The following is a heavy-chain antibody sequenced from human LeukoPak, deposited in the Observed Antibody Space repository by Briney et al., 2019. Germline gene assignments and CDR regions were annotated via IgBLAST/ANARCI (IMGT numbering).Heavy chain of an antibody. V-gene: IGHV4-59*11. CDR1: GGSISSHY. Sequence: SETLSLTCSVSGGSISSHYWSWIRQPPGKRLEWIGYIYYSGDTNYNPSLNSRVIISVDTSKNQFSLKLRSVTAADTAVYYCARGYGPGIDSWFDPWGQGTLVTVSS. D-gene: IGHD2-8*02. CDR3: ARGYGPGIDSWFDP. J-gene: IGHJ5*01. CDR2: IYYSGDT.